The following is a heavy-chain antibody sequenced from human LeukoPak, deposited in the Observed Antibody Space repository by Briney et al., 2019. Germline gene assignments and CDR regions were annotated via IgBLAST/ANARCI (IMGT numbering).Heavy chain of an antibody. CDR3: ARLGAIQYYYYIDV. CDR1: GGSISGYY. V-gene: IGHV4-4*07. CDR2: IYTSEST. J-gene: IGHJ6*03. D-gene: IGHD2-2*02. Sequence: SETLSLTCTVSGGSISGYYWSWVRQPAGKGLEWIGRIYTSESTNYNPSLKSRVTMSVDTSKKQLSLKLSSVTAADTAVYYCARLGAIQYYYYIDVWGKGTTVTVSS.